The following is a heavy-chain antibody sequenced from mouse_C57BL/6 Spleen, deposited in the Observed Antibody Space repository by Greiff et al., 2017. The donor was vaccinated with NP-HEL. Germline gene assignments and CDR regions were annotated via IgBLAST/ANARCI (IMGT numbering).Heavy chain of an antibody. D-gene: IGHD1-2*01. J-gene: IGHJ1*03. CDR2: IDPSDSYT. Sequence: VQLQQPGAELVMPGASVKLSCKASGYTFTSYWMHWVKQRPGQGLEWIGEIDPSDSYTNYNQKFKGKSTLTVDKSSSTAYMQLSSLTSEDSAVYYCARRLSSYFDVWGTGTTVTVSS. CDR3: ARRLSSYFDV. V-gene: IGHV1-69*01. CDR1: GYTFTSYW.